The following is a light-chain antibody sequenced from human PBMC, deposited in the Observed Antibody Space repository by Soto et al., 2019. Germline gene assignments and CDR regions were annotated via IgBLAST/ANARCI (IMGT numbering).Light chain of an antibody. CDR3: QQLNSYPQNT. Sequence: DIQLTQSPSFLSASVGDRVTITCRACQGISSYLAWYQQKPGKAPKLLIYAASTLQSGVPSRFSGNGSETEFTLTISSLQPEDFATYYCQQLNSYPQNTFGQGTKLEIK. V-gene: IGKV1-9*01. J-gene: IGKJ2*01. CDR1: QGISSY. CDR2: AAS.